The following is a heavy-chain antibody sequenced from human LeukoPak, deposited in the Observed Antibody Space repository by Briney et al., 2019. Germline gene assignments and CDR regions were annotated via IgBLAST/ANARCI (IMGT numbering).Heavy chain of an antibody. D-gene: IGHD3-3*01. CDR1: GYTFTSYA. CDR2: INTNTGNP. J-gene: IGHJ4*02. CDR3: ARVRLSREWLQQTPLIDY. Sequence: ASVKVSCKASGYTFTSYAMNWVRQAPGKGLEWMAWINTNTGNPTYAQGFTGRFVFSLETSVSTAYLQISSLKAEDTAVYYCARVRLSREWLQQTPLIDYWGQGTLVTVSS. V-gene: IGHV7-4-1*02.